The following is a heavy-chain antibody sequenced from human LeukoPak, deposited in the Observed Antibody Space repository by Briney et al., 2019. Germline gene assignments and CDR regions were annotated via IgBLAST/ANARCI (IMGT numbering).Heavy chain of an antibody. J-gene: IGHJ4*02. CDR3: ARVTYDSSGLGFDY. D-gene: IGHD3-22*01. CDR1: GGTFSSYA. V-gene: IGHV1-69*04. CDR2: IIPILGIA. Sequence: GSSVKVSCKASGGTFSSYAISWVRQAPGQGLEWMGRIIPILGIANYAQKFQGRVTITADKSTSTAYMELSSLRSEDTAVYYCARVTYDSSGLGFDYWGQGTLVTVSS.